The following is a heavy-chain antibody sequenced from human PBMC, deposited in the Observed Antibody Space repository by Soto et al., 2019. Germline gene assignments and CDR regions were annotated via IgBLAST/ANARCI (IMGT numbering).Heavy chain of an antibody. CDR1: GFTFGDSY. D-gene: IGHD5-12*01. V-gene: IGHV3-11*06. J-gene: IGHJ5*02. CDR2: MSPGSRYP. CDR3: VRGGGGCLFCP. Sequence: GGSLRLSCAGSGFTFGDSYMSWIRQAPGKGLEWLSYMSPGSRYPAYADSVKGRFTVSRDNAKRSLFLQMPSLTAEDTAIYYCVRGGGGCLFCPWDQGPMVTVSS.